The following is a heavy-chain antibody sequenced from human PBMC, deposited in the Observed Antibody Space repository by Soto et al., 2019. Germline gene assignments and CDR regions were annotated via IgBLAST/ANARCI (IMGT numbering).Heavy chain of an antibody. V-gene: IGHV4-30-4*01. CDR1: GGSTSSGDYY. Sequence: SETLSLTCTVSGGSTSSGDYYWSWIRQPPGKGLEWIGYIYYSGSTYYNPSLKSRVTISVDTSKNQFSLKLSSVTAADTAVYYCARDRLLWFGDHYYGMDVWGQGTTVTVSS. CDR2: IYYSGST. D-gene: IGHD3-10*01. J-gene: IGHJ6*02. CDR3: ARDRLLWFGDHYYGMDV.